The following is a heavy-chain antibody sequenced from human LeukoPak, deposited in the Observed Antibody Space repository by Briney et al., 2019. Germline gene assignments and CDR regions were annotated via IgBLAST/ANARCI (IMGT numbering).Heavy chain of an antibody. CDR1: GYTLTELS. V-gene: IGHV1-24*01. J-gene: IGHJ5*02. CDR2: FDPEDGET. Sequence: ASVKVSCKVSGYTLTELSMHWVRQAPGKGLEWMGGFDPEDGETIYAQKFQGRVTITADESTSTAYMELSSLRSEDTAVYYCARDNGQLRFLEWFRMAWFDPWGQGTLVTVSS. CDR3: ARDNGQLRFLEWFRMAWFDP. D-gene: IGHD3-3*01.